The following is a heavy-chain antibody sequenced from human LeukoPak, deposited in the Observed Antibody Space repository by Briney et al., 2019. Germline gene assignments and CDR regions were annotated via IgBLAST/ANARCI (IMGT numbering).Heavy chain of an antibody. D-gene: IGHD1-26*01. V-gene: IGHV1-18*01. CDR2: ISAYNGNT. CDR1: GYTFTSYG. J-gene: IGHJ4*02. Sequence: GASVKVSCKASGYTFTSYGISWVRQAPGQGLEWMGWISAYNGNTNYAQKLQGRVTMTTDTSTSTAYMELRSLRSDDTAVYYCARDGSEGSYYISINFDYWGQGTLVTVSS. CDR3: ARDGSEGSYYISINFDY.